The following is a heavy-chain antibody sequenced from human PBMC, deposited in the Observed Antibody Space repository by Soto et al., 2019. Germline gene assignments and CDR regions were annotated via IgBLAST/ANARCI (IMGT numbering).Heavy chain of an antibody. Sequence: GASVKVSCKASGGTFSSYAISWVRQAPGQGLEWMGGIIPIFGTANYAQKFQGRVTITADESTSTAYMELSSLRSEDTAVYYCATMTTVTTYYFDYWGQGTLVTVYS. V-gene: IGHV1-69*13. CDR2: IIPIFGTA. CDR1: GGTFSSYA. D-gene: IGHD4-17*01. CDR3: ATMTTVTTYYFDY. J-gene: IGHJ4*02.